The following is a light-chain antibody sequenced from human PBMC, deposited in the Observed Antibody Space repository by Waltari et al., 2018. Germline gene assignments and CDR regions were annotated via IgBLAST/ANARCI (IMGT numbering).Light chain of an antibody. Sequence: QSVLTQPPSASGTPGQRVSISCSGSSSNIASNIVNWYQQVPGTAPKLLVYGNNERPSAVPDRFSCSKSGTSASLASSGRQSEDEADYYCAARDDSLNGYVFGTATKVTVL. CDR1: SSNIASNI. CDR2: GNN. J-gene: IGLJ1*01. V-gene: IGLV1-44*01. CDR3: AARDDSLNGYV.